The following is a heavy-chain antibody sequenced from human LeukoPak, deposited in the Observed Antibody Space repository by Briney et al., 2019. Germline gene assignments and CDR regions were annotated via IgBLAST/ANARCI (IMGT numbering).Heavy chain of an antibody. D-gene: IGHD4-17*01. CDR3: ARAPHGDFNFDY. Sequence: ASVKVSCKASGYTFTGYYMHWVRQAPGQGLEWMGWINPNSGGTNYAQKFQGRVTITADKSTSTAYMELSSLRSEDTAVYYCARAPHGDFNFDYWGQGTLVTVSS. J-gene: IGHJ4*02. V-gene: IGHV1-2*02. CDR1: GYTFTGYY. CDR2: INPNSGGT.